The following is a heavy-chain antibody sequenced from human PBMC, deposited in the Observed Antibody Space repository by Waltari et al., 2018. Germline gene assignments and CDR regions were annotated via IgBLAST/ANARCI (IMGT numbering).Heavy chain of an antibody. D-gene: IGHD3-22*01. CDR1: GGSISSYY. J-gene: IGHJ4*02. CDR3: ARADYYDSSAPYGVDY. V-gene: IGHV4-59*01. CDR2: IYYSGST. Sequence: QVQLQESGPGLVKPSATLSLTCTVSGGSISSYYWSWIRQPPGKGLEWIGYIYYSGSTNYNPSLKSRVTISVDTSKNQFSLKLSSVTAADTAVYYCARADYYDSSAPYGVDYWGQGTLVTVSS.